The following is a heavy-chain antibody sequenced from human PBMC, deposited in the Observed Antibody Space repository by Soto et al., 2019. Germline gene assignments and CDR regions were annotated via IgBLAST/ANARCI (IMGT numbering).Heavy chain of an antibody. V-gene: IGHV3-48*02. CDR1: GFSVSDYS. J-gene: IGHJ4*02. CDR3: ENWDIAVGGEGF. D-gene: IGHD2-21*01. CDR2: ISSTGDLT. Sequence: GGSLRLSCTASGFSVSDYSVNWVRQAPGKGLEWISYISSTGDLTLYADSVKGRFTIARDIAKNSLYVQMDSLRDEDSAVYYCENWDIAVGGEGFWGQGSLVTVSS.